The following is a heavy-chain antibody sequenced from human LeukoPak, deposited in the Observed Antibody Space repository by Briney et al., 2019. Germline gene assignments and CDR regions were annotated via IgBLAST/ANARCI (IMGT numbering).Heavy chain of an antibody. D-gene: IGHD3-10*01. CDR2: IYTSGSI. CDR1: GGSISSYY. CDR3: ARDSGTTGEVKFDP. Sequence: NSSETLSLTCTVSGGSISSYYWSWIRQPAGKGLEWIGRIYTSGSITYNPSLKSRVSMSVDTSKNQFSLKLSSVTAADTAVYYCARDSGTTGEVKFDPWGQGTLDTVSS. V-gene: IGHV4-4*07. J-gene: IGHJ5*02.